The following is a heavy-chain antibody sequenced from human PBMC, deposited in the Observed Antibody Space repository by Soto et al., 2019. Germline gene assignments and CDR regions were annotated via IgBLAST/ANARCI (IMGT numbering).Heavy chain of an antibody. V-gene: IGHV4-59*01. Sequence: SETLSLTCTVSGGSISSYYWSWIRQPPGKGLEWIGYIYYSGSTNYNPSLKSRVTISVDTSKNQFSLQLSSVTAADTAVYYCARATNFWSGRYYMDVWGKGTTVTVSS. CDR2: IYYSGST. D-gene: IGHD3-3*01. CDR1: GGSISSYY. CDR3: ARATNFWSGRYYMDV. J-gene: IGHJ6*03.